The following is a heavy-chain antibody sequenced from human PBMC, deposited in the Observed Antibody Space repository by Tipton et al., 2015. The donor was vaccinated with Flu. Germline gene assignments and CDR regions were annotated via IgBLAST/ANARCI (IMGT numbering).Heavy chain of an antibody. CDR2: VFSSGIT. D-gene: IGHD2-15*01. J-gene: IGHJ4*02. CDR1: GGSISSYH. CDR3: ARGGTNLGYCRGNTCYSPYYFDY. Sequence: TLSLTRTVSGGSISSYHWSWIRQPAGKGLEWIGRVFSSGITNYNPSLKSRVAMSVDTSKNQFSLNLTSVTAADAAVYYCARGGTNLGYCRGNTCYSPYYFDYWGQGTLVTVSS. V-gene: IGHV4-4*07.